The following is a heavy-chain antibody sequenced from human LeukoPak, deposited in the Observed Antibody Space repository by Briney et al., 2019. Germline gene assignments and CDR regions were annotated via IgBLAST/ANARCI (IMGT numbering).Heavy chain of an antibody. V-gene: IGHV1-69*05. CDR3: ARAHWTIAAAGTYNWFDP. D-gene: IGHD6-13*01. Sequence: SVKVSCKASGGTFSSYAISWVRQAPGQGLEWMGGIIPIFGTADYAQKFQGRVTITTDESTSTAYMELSSLRSEDTAVYYCARAHWTIAAAGTYNWFDPWGQGTLVTVSS. J-gene: IGHJ5*02. CDR1: GGTFSSYA. CDR2: IIPIFGTA.